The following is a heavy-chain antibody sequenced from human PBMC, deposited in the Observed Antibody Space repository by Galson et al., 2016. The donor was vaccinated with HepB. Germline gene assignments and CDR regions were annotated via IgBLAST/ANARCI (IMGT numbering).Heavy chain of an antibody. CDR3: AKDYVGGSYLLTQFDY. CDR2: LSGSGAHT. Sequence: SLRLSCAASGFTVSNNYMRWVRQAPGKGLEWVSGLSGSGAHTYYADSVKGRFTISRDNSKNTLYLQMNSLRVEDTAVYYCAKDYVGGSYLLTQFDYWGQGTLVTVPS. CDR1: GFTVSNNY. D-gene: IGHD3-16*02. V-gene: IGHV3-23*01. J-gene: IGHJ4*02.